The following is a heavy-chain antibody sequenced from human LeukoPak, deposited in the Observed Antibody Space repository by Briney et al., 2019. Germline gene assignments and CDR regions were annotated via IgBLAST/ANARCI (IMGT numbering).Heavy chain of an antibody. CDR2: ISYSEII. Sequence: SETLSLTCTVSGGSIINNYWNWIRQPPGKGLEWIRYISYSEIINYNPSLKSRVTISVVTSKHQFSLKLSSVTAADTAVYYCARAQWEAAAGQYIDYWGQGTLVTVSS. CDR1: GGSIINNY. V-gene: IGHV4-59*01. CDR3: ARAQWEAAAGQYIDY. J-gene: IGHJ4*02. D-gene: IGHD6-13*01.